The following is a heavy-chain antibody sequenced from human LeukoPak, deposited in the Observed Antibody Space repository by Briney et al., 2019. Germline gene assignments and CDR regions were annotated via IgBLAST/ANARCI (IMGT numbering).Heavy chain of an antibody. Sequence: ASVKVSCKASGYTFTSYDINWVRQATGQGLEWMGWMNPNSGNTGYAQKFQGRVTITRNTSISTAYMELSSLRSEDTAVYYCARGPFYSSSWYNWFDPWGQGTLVTVSS. CDR3: ARGPFYSSSWYNWFDP. CDR1: GYTFTSYD. J-gene: IGHJ5*02. V-gene: IGHV1-8*03. D-gene: IGHD6-13*01. CDR2: MNPNSGNT.